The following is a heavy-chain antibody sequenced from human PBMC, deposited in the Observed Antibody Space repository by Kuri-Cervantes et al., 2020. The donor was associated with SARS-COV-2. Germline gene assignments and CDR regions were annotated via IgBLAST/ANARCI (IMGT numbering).Heavy chain of an antibody. CDR1: GYSISSGYY. CDR3: AREEGWEMATII. V-gene: IGHV4-38-2*02. D-gene: IGHD5-24*01. CDR2: IYTSGST. J-gene: IGHJ3*02. Sequence: SQTLSLTCAVSGYSISSGYYWGWIRQPPGKGLEWIGYIYTSGSTNYNPSLKSRVTISVDTSKNQFSLKLSSVTAADTAVYYCAREEGWEMATIIWGQGTMVTVSS.